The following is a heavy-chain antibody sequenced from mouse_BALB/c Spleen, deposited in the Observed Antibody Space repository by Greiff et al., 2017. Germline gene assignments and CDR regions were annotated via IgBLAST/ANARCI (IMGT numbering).Heavy chain of an antibody. Sequence: VKLQESGAELARPGASVKLSCKASGYTFTSYWMQWVKQRPGQGLEWIGAIYPGDGDTRYTQKFKGKATLTADKSSSTAYMQLSSLASEDSAVYYCARWGLPNAMDYWGQGTSVTVSS. CDR1: GYTFTSYW. CDR3: ARWGLPNAMDY. D-gene: IGHD3-1*01. J-gene: IGHJ4*01. V-gene: IGHV1-87*01. CDR2: IYPGDGDT.